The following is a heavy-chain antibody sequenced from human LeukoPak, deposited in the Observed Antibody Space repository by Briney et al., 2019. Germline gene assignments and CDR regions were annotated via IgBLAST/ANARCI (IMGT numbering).Heavy chain of an antibody. CDR1: GFTFSDYY. CDR2: ISIRGSTI. CDR3: AKDPPDYDFWSGYRVNWFVA. V-gene: IGHV3-11*01. J-gene: IGHJ5*02. Sequence: GGSLRLSCAASGFTFSDYYMSWIRQAPGKGLEWVSYISIRGSTIYYAHSVKGRFTISRDNAKNSLYLQMNSLRAEDTAVYYCAKDPPDYDFWSGYRVNWFVAWGQGTLVTVSS. D-gene: IGHD3-3*01.